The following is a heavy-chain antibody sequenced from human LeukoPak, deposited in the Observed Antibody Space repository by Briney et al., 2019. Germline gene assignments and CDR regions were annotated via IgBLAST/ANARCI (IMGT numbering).Heavy chain of an antibody. CDR1: GGSFSTYY. Sequence: SQTLSLTCAVYGGSFSTYYWSWIRQPPGKGLEWIGDIYHTGSTTYSPSLKSRVTISVDTSKKQFSLSLTSVTAADTAVYYCARVGYPTQRRVLSAVSIPTAGAFDVWGQGTLVTVSS. CDR2: IYHTGST. V-gene: IGHV4-34*01. D-gene: IGHD2-21*01. J-gene: IGHJ3*01. CDR3: ARVGYPTQRRVLSAVSIPTAGAFDV.